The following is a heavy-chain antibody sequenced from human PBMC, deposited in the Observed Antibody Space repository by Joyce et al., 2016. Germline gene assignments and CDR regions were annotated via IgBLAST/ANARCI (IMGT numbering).Heavy chain of an antibody. CDR3: ARLVAGKGSRFLDY. CDR2: IYSGGTT. J-gene: IGHJ4*02. V-gene: IGHV3-53*01. CDR1: GFTVSSNY. Sequence: EVQLVESRGGLIQPGGSLRLSCAVSGFTVSSNYMNWVRQPPGKGLEWVSVIYSGGTTYYADSVKGRFTISKDNSHNTVFRQMDGLRAEDTAVYYCARLVAGKGSRFLDYWGQGTLVTVSS. D-gene: IGHD6-19*01.